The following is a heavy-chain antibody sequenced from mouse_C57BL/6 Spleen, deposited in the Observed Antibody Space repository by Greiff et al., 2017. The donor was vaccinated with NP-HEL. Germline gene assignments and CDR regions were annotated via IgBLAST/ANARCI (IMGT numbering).Heavy chain of an antibody. CDR1: GYAFSSYW. V-gene: IGHV1-80*01. CDR2: IYPGDGDT. D-gene: IGHD2-1*01. Sequence: QVQLQQSGAELVKPGASVKISCKASGYAFSSYWMNWVKQRPGKGLEWIGQIYPGDGDTNYNGKFKGKATLTADKSSSTAYMQLSSLTSEDSAVYFCARFGIYYGNYYYAMDYWGQRTSVTVSS. CDR3: ARFGIYYGNYYYAMDY. J-gene: IGHJ4*01.